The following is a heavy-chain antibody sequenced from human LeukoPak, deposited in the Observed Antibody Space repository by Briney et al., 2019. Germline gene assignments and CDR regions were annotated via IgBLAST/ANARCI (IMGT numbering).Heavy chain of an antibody. CDR2: IYSSGST. CDR1: GGSISSGSYS. V-gene: IGHV4-61*02. Sequence: SETLSLTCTVSGGSISSGSYSWSWIRQPAGKGLEWIGRIYSSGSTNYNPSLKSRVTISVDTSKKQFSLKLSSVTAADTAVYYCARRRYYGSGSYYNAGSYYYYYMDVWGKGTTVTISS. D-gene: IGHD3-10*01. CDR3: ARRRYYGSGSYYNAGSYYYYYMDV. J-gene: IGHJ6*03.